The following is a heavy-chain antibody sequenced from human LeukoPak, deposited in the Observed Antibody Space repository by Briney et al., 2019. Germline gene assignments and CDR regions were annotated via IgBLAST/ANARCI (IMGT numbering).Heavy chain of an antibody. V-gene: IGHV1-69*05. CDR2: IIPIFGTA. Sequence: ASVKVSCKASGGTFSSYAISWVRQAPGKGLERMGSIIPIFGTANYAQKFQGRVTITTDESTSTAYMELSSLRSEDTAVYYCARVYGDYGFDYWGQGTLVTVSS. J-gene: IGHJ4*02. CDR1: GGTFSSYA. CDR3: ARVYGDYGFDY. D-gene: IGHD4-17*01.